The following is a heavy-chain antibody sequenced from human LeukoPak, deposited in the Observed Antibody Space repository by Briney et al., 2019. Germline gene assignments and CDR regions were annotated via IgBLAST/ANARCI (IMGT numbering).Heavy chain of an antibody. CDR3: VKSVSTGLGVIDF. Sequence: GGSLRLSCAASGFTFSTYWMHWVRQLPGKGLEWVAFISFDGSNKYSADSVKGRFTISRDNFKNTLFLQMNTLRAEDTAIYYCVKSVSTGLGVIDFWGQGTLVTVSS. D-gene: IGHD3-9*01. CDR1: GFTFSTYW. CDR2: ISFDGSNK. J-gene: IGHJ4*02. V-gene: IGHV3-30*18.